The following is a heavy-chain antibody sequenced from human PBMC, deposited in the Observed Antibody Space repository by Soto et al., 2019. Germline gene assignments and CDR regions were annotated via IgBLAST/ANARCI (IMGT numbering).Heavy chain of an antibody. CDR2: ILYDGSKK. CDR1: VFTFNIYG. V-gene: IGHV3-30*18. Sequence: PWGSLRISCASYVFTFNIYGMPWVRQAPGKGLEWVALILYDGSKKYYTDSVKGRFTISRDNSKNKLYLQMNSLTAEDTAVYYCAKGDGRNSVDYWGQGTLVTVSS. J-gene: IGHJ4*02. D-gene: IGHD2-21*01. CDR3: AKGDGRNSVDY.